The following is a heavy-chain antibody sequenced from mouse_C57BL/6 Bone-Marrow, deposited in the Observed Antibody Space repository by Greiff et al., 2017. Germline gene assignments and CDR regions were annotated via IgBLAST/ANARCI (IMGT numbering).Heavy chain of an antibody. CDR2: INPSSGYT. CDR3: ARGSGYPWSAMDD. V-gene: IGHV1-4*01. CDR1: GYTFTSYT. Sequence: QVQLQQSGAELARPGASVKMSCKASGYTFTSYTMHWVKQRPGQGLEWIGYINPSSGYTKYNQKFKDKATLTADKSSSTAYMQLSSLTSEDSAVYYCARGSGYPWSAMDDWGQGTSVTVSS. J-gene: IGHJ4*01. D-gene: IGHD3-2*02.